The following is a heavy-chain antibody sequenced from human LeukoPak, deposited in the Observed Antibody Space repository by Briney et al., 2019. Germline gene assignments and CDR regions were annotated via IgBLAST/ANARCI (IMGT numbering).Heavy chain of an antibody. CDR2: QDVKNK. Sequence: GGSLRLSCAASGFTFSSYTFHWVRQPPGKGLEWVAVQDVKNKYYTDSVKGRVTISRDNSKNTLYLQMNSLRAEDKAVYYCARDDRGYSGYHFDHWGQGTLVTVSS. V-gene: IGHV3-30*04. D-gene: IGHD5-12*01. CDR1: GFTFSSYT. CDR3: ARDDRGYSGYHFDH. J-gene: IGHJ4*02.